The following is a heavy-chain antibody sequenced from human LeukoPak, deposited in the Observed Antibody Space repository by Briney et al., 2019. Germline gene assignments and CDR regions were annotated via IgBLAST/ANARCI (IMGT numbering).Heavy chain of an antibody. J-gene: IGHJ4*02. CDR3: AMSPGYYGTGSYYNGFDY. CDR2: MSWNSGSI. Sequence: GGSLRLSCAASGFTFDDYAMHWVRQAPGKGLEWVSGMSWNSGSIGYADSVKGRFTISRDNAKNSLYLQMNSLRAEDTAVDYCAMSPGYYGTGSYYNGFDYWGQGTLVTVSS. D-gene: IGHD3-10*01. V-gene: IGHV3-9*01. CDR1: GFTFDDYA.